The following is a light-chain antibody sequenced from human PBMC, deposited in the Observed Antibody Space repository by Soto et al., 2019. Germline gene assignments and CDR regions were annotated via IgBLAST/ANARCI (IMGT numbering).Light chain of an antibody. CDR2: AAS. CDR1: QSISSY. V-gene: IGKV1-39*01. Sequence: DIQMTQSPSSLSASVGDRVTITCRASQSISSYLNWYQQKPGKAPKLLIYAASSLQSGVPSRFSGSGSGTDFTLTISSLQPEDFATYYCQQSYSKPRTFGQGTK. CDR3: QQSYSKPRT. J-gene: IGKJ1*01.